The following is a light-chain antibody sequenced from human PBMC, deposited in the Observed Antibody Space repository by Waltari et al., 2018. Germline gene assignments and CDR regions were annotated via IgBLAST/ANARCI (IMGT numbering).Light chain of an antibody. CDR2: GAS. Sequence: DIPLTQSPSLLSASVGDRVPINCRASQGIPSYLAWYQQKPGNVPKVLIYGASTLQSGVPSRFSGSGSGTEFTLTISSLQPEDFATYYCLQLYVYPLTFGGGTKVEIK. CDR1: QGIPSY. CDR3: LQLYVYPLT. V-gene: IGKV1-9*01. J-gene: IGKJ4*01.